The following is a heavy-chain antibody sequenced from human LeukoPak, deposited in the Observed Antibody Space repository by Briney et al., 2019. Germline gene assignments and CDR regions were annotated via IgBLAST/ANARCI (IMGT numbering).Heavy chain of an antibody. J-gene: IGHJ4*02. CDR2: ISGSGGGT. CDR1: GFTFSSYA. D-gene: IGHD5-12*01. Sequence: GGSLRLSCAASGFTFSSYAMSWVRQAPGKGLEWVSAISGSGGGTYYADSVKGRFTISRDNSKNTLYLQMNSLRAEDTAVYYCARDGGDPKYSGYEKADYWGQGTLVTVSS. V-gene: IGHV3-23*01. CDR3: ARDGGDPKYSGYEKADY.